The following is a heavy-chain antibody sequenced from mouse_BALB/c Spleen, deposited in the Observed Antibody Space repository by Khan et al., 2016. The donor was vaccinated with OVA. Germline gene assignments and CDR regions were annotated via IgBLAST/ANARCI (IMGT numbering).Heavy chain of an antibody. Sequence: VRLQQSGPDLVKPGASVKMSCKASGYSFTGYYMNWVKQSHGKSLECIGRINPNTGNTNYNQKFKGKVVFIVDTSSSTVYMELRSLTSEDSAVYYCVRGYDFFAYWGQGTLVTVSA. CDR1: GYSFTGYY. CDR2: INPNTGNT. CDR3: VRGYDFFAY. J-gene: IGHJ3*01. D-gene: IGHD2-14*01. V-gene: IGHV1-26*01.